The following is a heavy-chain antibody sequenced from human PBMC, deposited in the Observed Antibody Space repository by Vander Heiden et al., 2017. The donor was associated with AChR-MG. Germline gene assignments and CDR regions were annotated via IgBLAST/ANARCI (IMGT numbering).Heavy chain of an antibody. Sequence: QVQLVQSGAEVRKPGASVKVSCKASGLGFSRYAISWVRQAPGQGLEWMGWIDAYSGDTNYTQKFQDRVTMTTDPSTSIVHMELRSLKYDDTAVYFCARKDSGYGIFAYWGQGALVTVSS. CDR2: IDAYSGDT. J-gene: IGHJ4*02. D-gene: IGHD5-12*01. CDR1: GLGFSRYA. V-gene: IGHV1-18*01. CDR3: ARKDSGYGIFAY.